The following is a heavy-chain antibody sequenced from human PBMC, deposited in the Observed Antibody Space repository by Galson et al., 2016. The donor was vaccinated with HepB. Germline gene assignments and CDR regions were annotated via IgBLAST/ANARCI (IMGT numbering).Heavy chain of an antibody. J-gene: IGHJ5*02. CDR3: SRHGNTMAP. CDR1: GVSITSRNYY. D-gene: IGHD3-10*01. V-gene: IGHV4-39*01. Sequence: ETLSLTCTVSGVSITSRNYYWGWIRQPPGKGLEWIGSVHYSGSTYDNPSLKSRVTISVDTSKNQFSLKVTSVTAADPALYYCSRHGNTMAPWGQGTLVTVSS. CDR2: VHYSGST.